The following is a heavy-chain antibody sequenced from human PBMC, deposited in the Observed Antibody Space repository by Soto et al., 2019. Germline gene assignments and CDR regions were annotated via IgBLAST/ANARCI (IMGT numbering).Heavy chain of an antibody. Sequence: QVQLVESGGGLVKPGGSLRLSCAASGFTFSDYYMSWIRQAPGKGLEWVSYISSSSSYTNYADSVKGRFTISRDDSKNTAYLQMNSLKTEDTAVYYCTRSWGDGYGMDVWGQGTTVTVSS. CDR3: TRSWGDGYGMDV. CDR2: ISSSSSYT. J-gene: IGHJ6*02. CDR1: GFTFSDYY. D-gene: IGHD3-16*01. V-gene: IGHV3-11*05.